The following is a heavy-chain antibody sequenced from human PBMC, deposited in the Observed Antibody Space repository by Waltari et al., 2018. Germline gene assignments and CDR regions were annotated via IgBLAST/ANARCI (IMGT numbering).Heavy chain of an antibody. V-gene: IGHV4-38-2*01. CDR3: ARQTIVVVPAANNWFDP. D-gene: IGHD2-2*01. CDR1: GYSISSGYS. Sequence: QVQLQESGPGLVKPSETLSLTCAVSGYSISSGYSWGWIRQPPGKGLEWIGSIYHSGSTYYNPSLKSRVTISVDTSKNQFSLKLSSVTAADTAVYYCARQTIVVVPAANNWFDPWGQGTLVTVSS. J-gene: IGHJ5*02. CDR2: IYHSGST.